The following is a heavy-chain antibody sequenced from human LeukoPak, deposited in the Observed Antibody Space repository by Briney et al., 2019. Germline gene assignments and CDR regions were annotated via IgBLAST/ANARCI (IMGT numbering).Heavy chain of an antibody. V-gene: IGHV1-2*02. Sequence: ASVKVSCKASGYTFTGYYMHWVRQAPGQGLEWMGWINPNSGGTNYAQKFQGRVTMTTDTSTSTAYMELRSLRSDDTAVYYCARAYYYDSSGYYYGESFDYWGQGTLVTVSS. J-gene: IGHJ4*02. D-gene: IGHD3-22*01. CDR2: INPNSGGT. CDR3: ARAYYYDSSGYYYGESFDY. CDR1: GYTFTGYY.